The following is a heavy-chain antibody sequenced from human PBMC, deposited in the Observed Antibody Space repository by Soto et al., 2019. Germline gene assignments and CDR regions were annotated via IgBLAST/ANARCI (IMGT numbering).Heavy chain of an antibody. J-gene: IGHJ5*02. Sequence: PGGSLRLSCAASGFTFSSYAMSWVRQAPGKGLEWVSAISGSGGSTYYADSVKGRFTISRDNSKNTLYLQMNSLRAEDTAVYYCAKAGLRFLEWLPIAWGQGTLVTVSS. CDR2: ISGSGGST. CDR1: GFTFSSYA. D-gene: IGHD3-3*01. V-gene: IGHV3-23*01. CDR3: AKAGLRFLEWLPIA.